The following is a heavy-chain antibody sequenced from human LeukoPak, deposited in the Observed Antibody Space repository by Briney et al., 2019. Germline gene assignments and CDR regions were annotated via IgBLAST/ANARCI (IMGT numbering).Heavy chain of an antibody. Sequence: SETLSLTCTVSGGSFSSYYWTWIRQPPGKGLEWIGYIDHSGSTNYNPSLKSPVSISSDTSKNQFSLELSSVTAADTAVYYCARLKATVSIHAYFDSWGQGTLVTVSS. CDR2: IDHSGST. CDR3: ARLKATVSIHAYFDS. J-gene: IGHJ4*02. V-gene: IGHV4-59*01. CDR1: GGSFSSYY. D-gene: IGHD4-17*01.